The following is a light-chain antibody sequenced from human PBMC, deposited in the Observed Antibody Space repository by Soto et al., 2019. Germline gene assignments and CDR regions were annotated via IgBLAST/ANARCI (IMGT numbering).Light chain of an antibody. V-gene: IGKV3-20*01. CDR1: QSVSIY. CDR2: DAS. J-gene: IGKJ1*01. CDR3: QQYGSSGT. Sequence: PGERATLSCRASQSVSIYLAWYQQKPGQGPRLLIYDASNRATGIPARFSGSGSGADFTLTISRLEPEDFAVYYCQQYGSSGTFGQGTKVDIK.